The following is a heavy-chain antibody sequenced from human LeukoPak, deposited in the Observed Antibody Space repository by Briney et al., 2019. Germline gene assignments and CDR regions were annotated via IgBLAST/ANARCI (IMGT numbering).Heavy chain of an antibody. J-gene: IGHJ4*02. V-gene: IGHV3-7*03. Sequence: GGSLRLSCAASGFIFSNYLMSWVRRAPGKGLEWVANIKQDGSEKYYVDSVKGRFTISRDNAKNSLYLQMNSLRAEDTAVYYCARHSSGWFQFDYWGQGTLVTVCS. D-gene: IGHD6-19*01. CDR1: GFIFSNYL. CDR3: ARHSSGWFQFDY. CDR2: IKQDGSEK.